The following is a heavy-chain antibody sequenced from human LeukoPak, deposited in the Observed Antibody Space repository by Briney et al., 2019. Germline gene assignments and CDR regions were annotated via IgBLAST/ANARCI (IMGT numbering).Heavy chain of an antibody. D-gene: IGHD6-13*01. Sequence: QPGGSLRLSCAASGFTFSSYGMYWVRQAPGKGLQWVALISHDGSNKYYADSVRGRFTISRDNSKNTLYLQMNSLRAEDTAVYYCAREGMGGAFDIWGQGTMVTVSS. CDR3: AREGMGGAFDI. V-gene: IGHV3-30*03. CDR1: GFTFSSYG. J-gene: IGHJ3*02. CDR2: ISHDGSNK.